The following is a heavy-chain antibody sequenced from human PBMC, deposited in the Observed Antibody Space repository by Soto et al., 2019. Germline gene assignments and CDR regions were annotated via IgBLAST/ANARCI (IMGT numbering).Heavy chain of an antibody. CDR2: LIPIFGTA. D-gene: IGHD3-22*01. V-gene: IGHV1-69*06. CDR3: ARDLRYDSSGPFDY. CDR1: GGTFSSYA. J-gene: IGHJ4*02. Sequence: GAAVKVSCKASGGTFSSYAISWVRQALGQGLEWMGGLIPIFGTANYAQKFQGRVTITADKSTSTAYMELSSLRSEDTAVYYCARDLRYDSSGPFDYWGQGTLVTVSS.